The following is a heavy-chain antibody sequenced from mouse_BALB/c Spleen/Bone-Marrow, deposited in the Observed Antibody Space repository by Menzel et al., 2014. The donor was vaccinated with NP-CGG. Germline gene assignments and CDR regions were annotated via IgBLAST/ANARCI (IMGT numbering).Heavy chain of an antibody. Sequence: VQLVESGPGLVAPSQSLSITCTVSGFTLTGYGVHWVRQPPGKGLEWLGVIWAGGSTNYNSALMSRLSISKDNSKSQVFLKMNSLQTDDTAMYYCASYGNYFDYWGQGTTLTVSS. J-gene: IGHJ2*01. D-gene: IGHD2-1*01. CDR3: ASYGNYFDY. CDR1: GFTLTGYG. V-gene: IGHV2-9*02. CDR2: IWAGGST.